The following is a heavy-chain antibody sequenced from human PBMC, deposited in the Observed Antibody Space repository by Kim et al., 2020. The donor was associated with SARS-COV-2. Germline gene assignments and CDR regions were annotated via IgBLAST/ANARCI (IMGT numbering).Heavy chain of an antibody. J-gene: IGHJ6*02. CDR3: ATGVAVAGTPSDYYYYYGMDV. Sequence: ASVKVSCKVSGYTLIELSMHWVRQAPGKGLEWMGGFDPEDGETIYAQKFQGRVTMTEDTSTDTAYMELSSLRSDDTAVYYCATGVAVAGTPSDYYYYYGMDVWGQGPTVTVSS. CDR1: GYTLIELS. V-gene: IGHV1-24*01. CDR2: FDPEDGET. D-gene: IGHD6-19*01.